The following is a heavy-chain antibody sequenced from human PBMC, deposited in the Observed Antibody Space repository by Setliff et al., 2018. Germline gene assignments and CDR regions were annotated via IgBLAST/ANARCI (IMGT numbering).Heavy chain of an antibody. CDR1: GGSISSGDYY. CDR2: IYYSGST. V-gene: IGHV4-30-4*08. Sequence: SETLSLTCTVSGGSISSGDYYWSWIRQPPGKGLEWIGYIYYSGSTYYNPSLKSRVTISVDTSKNQFSLKLSSVTAADTAVYYCARALITMIVVGAFDIWGQGTMVTVSS. J-gene: IGHJ3*02. CDR3: ARALITMIVVGAFDI. D-gene: IGHD3-22*01.